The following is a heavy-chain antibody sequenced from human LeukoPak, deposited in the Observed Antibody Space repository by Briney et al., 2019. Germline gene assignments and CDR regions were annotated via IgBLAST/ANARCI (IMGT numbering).Heavy chain of an antibody. D-gene: IGHD3-3*01. Sequence: ASVKVSCKASGYTFTSYDINWVRQATGQGLEWMGWMNPNSGNTGYAQKFQGRVTITRNTSISTAYMELSSLRSEDTAVYYCARTGTRDYDFWSGYSEYFQHWGQGTLVTVSS. J-gene: IGHJ1*01. V-gene: IGHV1-8*03. CDR3: ARTGTRDYDFWSGYSEYFQH. CDR2: MNPNSGNT. CDR1: GYTFTSYD.